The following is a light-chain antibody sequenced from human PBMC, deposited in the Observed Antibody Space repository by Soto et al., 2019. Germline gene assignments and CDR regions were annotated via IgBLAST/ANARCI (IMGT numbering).Light chain of an antibody. V-gene: IGKV3-11*01. J-gene: IGKJ4*01. Sequence: EIVLTQSPATLSLSPGERATLSCRASQSVSSYLAWYQQKPGQAPRLLIYDASNRATGIPARFSGGVSGTDFTLPISRLENEGFAVYYCQQRSNWPPLTFGGGTKVEIK. CDR3: QQRSNWPPLT. CDR2: DAS. CDR1: QSVSSY.